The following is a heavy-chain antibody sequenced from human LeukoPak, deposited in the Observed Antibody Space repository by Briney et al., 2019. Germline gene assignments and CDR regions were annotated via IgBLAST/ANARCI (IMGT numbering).Heavy chain of an antibody. CDR2: FDPEDGAT. Sequence: ASVKVSCKVSGYTLTELSMHWVRQAPGKGLEWTGAFDPEDGATIYAQKLQGRVTMSDDTSTGTAYLELSSLRSEDTAVYYCATESPIVVIPAAIHARYWFDTWGQRTLVTVSS. CDR1: GYTLTELS. D-gene: IGHD2-2*01. V-gene: IGHV1-24*01. J-gene: IGHJ5*02. CDR3: ATESPIVVIPAAIHARYWFDT.